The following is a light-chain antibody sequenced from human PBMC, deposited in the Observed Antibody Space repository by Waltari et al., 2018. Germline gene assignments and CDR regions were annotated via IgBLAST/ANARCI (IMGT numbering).Light chain of an antibody. J-gene: IGKJ4*01. CDR3: QQHGNSPSPT. CDR2: GAS. Sequence: EIVLTQSPGTLSLSPGERATLSCRASQSVSSNSLAWYQQKYGQAPRLRIYGASSRATGIPDRFSGSGSGTDFTLTISRLEPEDFAVYYCQQHGNSPSPTFGGGTKVEIK. CDR1: QSVSSNS. V-gene: IGKV3-20*01.